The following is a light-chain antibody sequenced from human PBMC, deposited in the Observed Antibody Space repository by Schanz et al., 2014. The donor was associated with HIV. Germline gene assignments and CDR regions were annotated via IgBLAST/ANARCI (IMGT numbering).Light chain of an antibody. J-gene: IGLJ1*01. V-gene: IGLV1-47*01. CDR1: SSDIGSNY. CDR3: AAWDDSLNEV. CDR2: RNN. Sequence: QSVLTQPPSASGTPGQRVTISCSGSSSDIGSNYVYWYQQLPGTAPKLLIYRNNQRPSGVPDRFSDSKSGTTASLSISGLQSEDEADYYCAAWDDSLNEVFGTGTKVTVL.